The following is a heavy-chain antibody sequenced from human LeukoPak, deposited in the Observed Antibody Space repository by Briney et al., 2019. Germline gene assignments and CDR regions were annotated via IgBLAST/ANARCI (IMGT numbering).Heavy chain of an antibody. V-gene: IGHV4-39*07. D-gene: IGHD3-10*01. Sequence: LGTLSLPCTFFGGPLRPYEFYGAGIRQPPGKGREWIENIFYSGSTYYSPSLKSRVTISLDTSRNQFSLKLNSVTAADTAVYYCAKSNGYGLVDIWGQGTMVTVSS. CDR1: GGPLRPYEFY. CDR2: IFYSGST. J-gene: IGHJ3*02. CDR3: AKSNGYGLVDI.